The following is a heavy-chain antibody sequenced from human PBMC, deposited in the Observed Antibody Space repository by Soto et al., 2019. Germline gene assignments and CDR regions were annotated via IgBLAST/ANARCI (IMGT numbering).Heavy chain of an antibody. J-gene: IGHJ5*02. CDR2: IIPIFGTA. Sequence: QVQLVQSGAEVKKPGSSVKVSCKASGGTFSGYAISWVRQAPGHGLEWMGGIIPIFGTANYAQKFQGRVTITADESTSTAYMELSSLRSEDTAVYYCAGYERGPQRGWFDPWGQGTLVTVSP. CDR3: AGYERGPQRGWFDP. CDR1: GGTFSGYA. V-gene: IGHV1-69*12. D-gene: IGHD1-1*01.